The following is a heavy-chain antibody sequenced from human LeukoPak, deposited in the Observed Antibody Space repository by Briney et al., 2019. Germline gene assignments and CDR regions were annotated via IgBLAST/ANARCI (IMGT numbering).Heavy chain of an antibody. V-gene: IGHV4-59*08. CDR2: IYYSGST. Sequence: KPSETLSLTCTVSGGSISSYYWSWIRQPPGKGLERIGYIYYSGSTNYNPSLKSRVTISVDTSKNQFSLKLSSVTAADTAVYYCARRYSSSWYYFDYWGQGTLVTVSS. CDR3: ARRYSSSWYYFDY. J-gene: IGHJ4*02. D-gene: IGHD6-13*01. CDR1: GGSISSYY.